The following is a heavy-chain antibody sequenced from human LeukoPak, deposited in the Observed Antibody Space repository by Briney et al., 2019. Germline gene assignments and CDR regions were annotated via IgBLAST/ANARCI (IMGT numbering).Heavy chain of an antibody. CDR1: GGSISSYY. Sequence: PSETLSLTCTVSGGSISSYYWSWIRQPPGKGLEWIGYIYYSGSTNYNPSLKSRVTISVDTSKNQFSLKLSSVTAADTAVYYCARANYVWGSPTQHWGQGTLVTVSS. J-gene: IGHJ1*01. CDR2: IYYSGST. CDR3: ARANYVWGSPTQH. D-gene: IGHD3-16*01. V-gene: IGHV4-59*01.